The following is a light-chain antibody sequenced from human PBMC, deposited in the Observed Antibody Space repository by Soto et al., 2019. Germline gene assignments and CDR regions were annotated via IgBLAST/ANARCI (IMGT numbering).Light chain of an antibody. Sequence: EVVLTQSPGTLSLYPGDRATLSCRASQSVGSHLAWYQQKPGQAPRLLIHDASSRATGIPARFSGSGSGTDFTLTISSLEAEDFAVYYCQKRSSWPPSITFGQGTRLEVK. CDR3: QKRSSWPPSIT. CDR1: QSVGSH. CDR2: DAS. V-gene: IGKV3-11*01. J-gene: IGKJ5*01.